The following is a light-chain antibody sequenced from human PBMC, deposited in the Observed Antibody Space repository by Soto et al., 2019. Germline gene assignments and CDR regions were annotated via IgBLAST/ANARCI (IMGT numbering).Light chain of an antibody. Sequence: QSVLTQPRSVSGAPGQRVTIYCTGSSSNIGAGYDVHWYQHLPGTAPKLLIHGNNNRPSGVPDRFSGSKSGTSASLAITGLQAEDETHYYCQSFDSSLSVVFGGGTKLPVL. CDR2: GNN. CDR3: QSFDSSLSVV. CDR1: SSNIGAGYD. V-gene: IGLV1-40*01. J-gene: IGLJ2*01.